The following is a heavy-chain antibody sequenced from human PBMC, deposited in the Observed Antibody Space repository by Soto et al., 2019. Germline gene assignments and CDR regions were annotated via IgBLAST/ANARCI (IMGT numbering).Heavy chain of an antibody. V-gene: IGHV3-7*05. Sequence: GGSLRLSCAASGFTFSSYWMSWVRQAPGKGLEWVANIKQDGSEKYYVDSVKGRFTISRDNAKNSLYLQMNSLRAEDTAVYYCARDADVLLWFGEESYYFDYWGQGTLVTVSS. J-gene: IGHJ4*02. CDR3: ARDADVLLWFGEESYYFDY. CDR2: IKQDGSEK. D-gene: IGHD3-10*01. CDR1: GFTFSSYW.